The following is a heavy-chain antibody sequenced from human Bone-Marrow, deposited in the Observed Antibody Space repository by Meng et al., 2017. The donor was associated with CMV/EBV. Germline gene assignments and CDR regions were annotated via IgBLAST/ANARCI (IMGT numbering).Heavy chain of an antibody. CDR1: GFTFSSYA. J-gene: IGHJ4*02. V-gene: IGHV3-30*04. Sequence: GGSLRLSCAASGFTFSSYAMHWVRQAPGKGLEWVAVISYDGSNKYYADSVKGRFTISRDNSKNTLYLQMNSLRAEDTAVYYCARDSITIFGVVMLPDYWGQGTLVTVSS. CDR2: ISYDGSNK. CDR3: ARDSITIFGVVMLPDY. D-gene: IGHD3-3*01.